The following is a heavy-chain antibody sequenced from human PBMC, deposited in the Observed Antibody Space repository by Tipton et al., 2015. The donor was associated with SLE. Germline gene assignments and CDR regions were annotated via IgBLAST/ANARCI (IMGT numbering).Heavy chain of an antibody. CDR2: ISYVGST. CDR1: GASISDDY. D-gene: IGHD2-8*01. J-gene: IGHJ5*02. Sequence: TLSLTCTVFGASISDDYWSWIRQPPGKGLEWIAYISYVGSTKYNPSLKSRVTISLDTSKNHFSLKLSSVTAADTAVYYCARHDTNYGRNWFDPWGQGTLVTVSS. V-gene: IGHV4-59*08. CDR3: ARHDTNYGRNWFDP.